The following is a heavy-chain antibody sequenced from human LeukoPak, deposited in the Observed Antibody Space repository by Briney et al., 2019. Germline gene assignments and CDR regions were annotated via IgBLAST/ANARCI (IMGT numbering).Heavy chain of an antibody. CDR1: GFIFNSYG. Sequence: GGPLRLSCTGSGFIFNSYGINWVRQAAGKGPEWVAYISSSTSNNFYADSVKGRFTISRDHAKDSVLLQMNSLRVEDTALYFCARDGVMAETPFYFDSWGQGALLTVSS. J-gene: IGHJ4*02. CDR2: ISSSTSNN. D-gene: IGHD2-21*01. V-gene: IGHV3-48*01. CDR3: ARDGVMAETPFYFDS.